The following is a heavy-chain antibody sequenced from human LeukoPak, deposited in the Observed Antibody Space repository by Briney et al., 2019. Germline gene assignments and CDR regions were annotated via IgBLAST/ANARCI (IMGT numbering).Heavy chain of an antibody. V-gene: IGHV3-30*19. CDR1: GFTFSSYG. Sequence: GGSLRLSCAASGFTFSSYGMHWVRQAPGKGLEWVAVISYDGSNKYYADSVKGRFTISRDNSKNTLYLQMNSLRAEDTAVYYCAVGREGYWGQGTLVTVSS. D-gene: IGHD3-10*01. CDR2: ISYDGSNK. CDR3: AVGREGY. J-gene: IGHJ4*02.